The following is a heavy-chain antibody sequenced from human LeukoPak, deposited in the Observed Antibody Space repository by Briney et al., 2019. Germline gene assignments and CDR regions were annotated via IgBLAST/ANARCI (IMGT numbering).Heavy chain of an antibody. CDR2: IKRDGSEK. V-gene: IGHV3-7*01. Sequence: GGSLRLSCAASGFTFSNYWMSWVRQAPGKGLEWVAYIKRDGSEKYYVDSVRGRFTISRDNAKNSLDLQMNSLRDEDTAVYYCTSPEDYWGQGTLVTVSS. D-gene: IGHD1-14*01. CDR3: TSPEDY. CDR1: GFTFSNYW. J-gene: IGHJ4*02.